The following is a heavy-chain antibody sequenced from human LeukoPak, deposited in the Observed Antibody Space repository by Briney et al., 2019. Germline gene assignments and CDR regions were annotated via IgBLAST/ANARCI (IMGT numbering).Heavy chain of an antibody. D-gene: IGHD4-11*01. Sequence: PSETLSLTCAVSGGSISSSNWWSWVRQPPGKGLEWIGEIYHSGSTNYNPSLKSRVTISVDKSKNQFSLKLSSVTAADTAVYYCARPVVRLQGGYFDYWGQGTLVTVSS. CDR3: ARPVVRLQGGYFDY. V-gene: IGHV4-4*02. CDR1: GGSISSSNW. J-gene: IGHJ4*02. CDR2: IYHSGST.